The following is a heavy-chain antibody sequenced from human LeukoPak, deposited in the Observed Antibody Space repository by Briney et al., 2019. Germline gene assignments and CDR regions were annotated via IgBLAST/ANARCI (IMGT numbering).Heavy chain of an antibody. D-gene: IGHD3-22*01. V-gene: IGHV3-30-3*01. CDR2: ISYDGSNK. J-gene: IGHJ4*02. CDR1: GFTFSSYA. Sequence: GGSLRLSCAASGFTFSSYAMHWVRQAPGKGLEWVAVISYDGSNKYYADSVKGRFTISRDNSKNTLYLQMNSLRAEDTAVYYCARSPPYHYDSSGYYGDYWGQGTLVTVSS. CDR3: ARSPPYHYDSSGYYGDY.